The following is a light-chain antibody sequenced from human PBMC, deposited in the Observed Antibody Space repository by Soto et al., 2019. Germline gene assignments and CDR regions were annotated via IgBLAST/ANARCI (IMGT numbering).Light chain of an antibody. CDR3: QQYGSSPYP. CDR2: GAS. CDR1: QSVSSSY. V-gene: IGKV3-20*01. Sequence: EMVLTQSPGTLSLSPGERATLSCRASQSVSSSYLAWYQQKPGQAPRLLIYGASSRATGIPDRFSGRGSGTCVTRTISRLEPEDFAVYYSQQYGSSPYPFGQGTKLDIK. J-gene: IGKJ2*01.